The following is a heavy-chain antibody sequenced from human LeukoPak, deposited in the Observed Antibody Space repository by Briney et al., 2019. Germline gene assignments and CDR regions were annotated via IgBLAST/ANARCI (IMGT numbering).Heavy chain of an antibody. Sequence: ASVKVSCKVSGYTLTELSMHWVRQAPGKGLEWMGGFDPEDGETIYAQKFQGRVTMTEDTSTDTAYMELSSLRSEDTAVYYCATSRHDSSGYYRRAEYFQHWGQGTLVTVSS. CDR1: GYTLTELS. CDR3: ATSRHDSSGYYRRAEYFQH. CDR2: FDPEDGET. V-gene: IGHV1-24*01. D-gene: IGHD3-22*01. J-gene: IGHJ1*01.